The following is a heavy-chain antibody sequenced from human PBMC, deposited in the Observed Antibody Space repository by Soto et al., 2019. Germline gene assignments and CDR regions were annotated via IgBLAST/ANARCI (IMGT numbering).Heavy chain of an antibody. CDR3: AGDGPPTATGVGPSYTMDV. CDR1: GYTFTSYQ. Sequence: QMQLVQSGAEVKKPGASVKVSCKASGYTFTSYQMHWVRQAPGQGLEWMGIINPSGGRITYAPRCEGRVMMTRDPSTNTVYMEVRSLRSEDTSVYYCAGDGPPTATGVGPSYTMDVWGQGPTVTVS. J-gene: IGHJ6*02. CDR2: INPSGGRI. D-gene: IGHD3-3*01. V-gene: IGHV1-46*01.